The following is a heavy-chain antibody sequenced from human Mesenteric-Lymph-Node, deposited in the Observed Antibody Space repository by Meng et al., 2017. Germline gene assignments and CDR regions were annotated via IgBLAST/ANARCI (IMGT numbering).Heavy chain of an antibody. J-gene: IGHJ5*02. CDR1: GFTVSSNY. D-gene: IGHD3-9*01. V-gene: IGHV3-53*01. CDR2: IYSGGST. Sequence: GESLKISCAASGFTVSSNYMSWVRQAPGKGLEWVSVIYSGGSTYYADSVKGRFTISRHNSKNTLYLQMNSLRAEDTAVYYCAKESTYYDILTGYYMNWFDPWGQGTLVTVSS. CDR3: AKESTYYDILTGYYMNWFDP.